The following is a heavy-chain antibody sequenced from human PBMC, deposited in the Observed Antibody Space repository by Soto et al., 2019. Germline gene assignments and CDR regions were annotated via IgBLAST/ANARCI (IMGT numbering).Heavy chain of an antibody. CDR2: ISYDGSDK. CDR3: ARGVLLRVHYLDY. V-gene: IGHV3-30*03. CDR1: GFTFSSYG. Sequence: QVQLVESGGGVVQPGRSLRLSCAASGFTFSSYGMHWVRQAPGKGLEWVAVISYDGSDKYYADSVKGRFTISRDNSQNTMYLQMSSLRGEDTAVDYGARGVLLRVHYLDYWGQGTLVTVFS. D-gene: IGHD1-26*01. J-gene: IGHJ4*02.